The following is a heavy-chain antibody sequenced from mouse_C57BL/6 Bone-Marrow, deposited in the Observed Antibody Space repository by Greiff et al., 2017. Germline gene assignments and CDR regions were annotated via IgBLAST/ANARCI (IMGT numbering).Heavy chain of an antibody. CDR3: AREAYYSNYVRFAY. Sequence: QVQLQQPGAELVMPGASVKLSCKASGYTFTSYWMHWVKQRPGQGLEWIGEIDPSDSYTNYNQKFKGKSTLTVDKSSSTAYMQLSRLTSEDSAVYYCAREAYYSNYVRFAYWGQGTLVTVSA. CDR1: GYTFTSYW. V-gene: IGHV1-69*01. CDR2: IDPSDSYT. J-gene: IGHJ3*01. D-gene: IGHD2-5*01.